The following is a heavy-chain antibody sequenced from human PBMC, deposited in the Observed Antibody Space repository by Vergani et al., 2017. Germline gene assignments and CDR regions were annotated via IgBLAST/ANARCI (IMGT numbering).Heavy chain of an antibody. CDR2: IWYDGSNK. CDR1: GFTFSSYG. J-gene: IGHJ6*02. CDR3: ARDKQQLAIHYYYYGMDV. V-gene: IGHV3-33*01. Sequence: QVQLVESGGGVVQPGRSLRLSCAASGFTFSSYGMHWVRQAPGKGLEWVAVIWYDGSNKYYADSVKSRFTISRDNSKNTLYLQMNSLRAEDTAVYYCARDKQQLAIHYYYYGMDVWGQGTTVTVSS. D-gene: IGHD6-13*01.